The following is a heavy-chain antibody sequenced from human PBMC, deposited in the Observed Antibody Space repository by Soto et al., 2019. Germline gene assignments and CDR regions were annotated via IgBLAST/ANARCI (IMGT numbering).Heavy chain of an antibody. Sequence: SETLSLTCTVSGGSISSYYWSWIRQPPGKGLEWIGYIYYSGSTNYNPSLKSRVTISVDTSKNQFSLKLSSVTAADTAVYYCARLPRIYSSSPYWFDPWGQGTLVTVSS. CDR1: GGSISSYY. V-gene: IGHV4-59*01. CDR2: IYYSGST. CDR3: ARLPRIYSSSPYWFDP. J-gene: IGHJ5*02. D-gene: IGHD6-6*01.